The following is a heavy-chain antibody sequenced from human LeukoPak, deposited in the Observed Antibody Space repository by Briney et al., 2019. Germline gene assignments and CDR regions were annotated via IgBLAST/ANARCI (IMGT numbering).Heavy chain of an antibody. CDR2: FDPEDGET. J-gene: IGHJ2*01. V-gene: IGHV1-24*01. CDR1: GYTLTELS. CDR3: ARGYGDYFAWYFDL. D-gene: IGHD4-17*01. Sequence: ASVTVSCKVSGYTLTELSMHWVRQAPGKGLEWMGGFDPEDGETIYAQKFQGRVTMTEDTSTDTAYMELSSLRSEDTAVYYCARGYGDYFAWYFDLWGRGTLVTVSS.